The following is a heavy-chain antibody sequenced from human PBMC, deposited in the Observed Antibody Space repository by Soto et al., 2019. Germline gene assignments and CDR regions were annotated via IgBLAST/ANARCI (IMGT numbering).Heavy chain of an antibody. Sequence: PSQTLSLTCTVSGGSISSSSYYWGWIRQPPGKGLEWIGSIYYSGSTYYNPSLKSRVTISVDTSKNQFSLKLSSVTAADTAVYYCAIARKYSSSWYGYGWFDPCGQGTLVTVSS. CDR1: GGSISSSSYY. D-gene: IGHD6-13*01. CDR3: AIARKYSSSWYGYGWFDP. V-gene: IGHV4-39*01. CDR2: IYYSGST. J-gene: IGHJ5*02.